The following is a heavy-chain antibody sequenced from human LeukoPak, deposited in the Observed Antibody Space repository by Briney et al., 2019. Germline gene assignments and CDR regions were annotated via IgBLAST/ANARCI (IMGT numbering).Heavy chain of an antibody. CDR1: GFTFSRNW. J-gene: IGHJ4*02. CDR3: AKIDAY. V-gene: IGHV3-74*01. Sequence: GGSLRLSCAASGFTFSRNWMHWVRQAPGKGLVWVSRINSDGSITNYADSVKGRFTIPRENAKNTLYLQMSSLRAEDTAVYYCAKIDAYWGQGTLVTVSS. CDR2: INSDGSIT.